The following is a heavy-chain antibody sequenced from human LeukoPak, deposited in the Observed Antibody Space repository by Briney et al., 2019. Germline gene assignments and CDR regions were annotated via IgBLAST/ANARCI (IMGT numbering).Heavy chain of an antibody. D-gene: IGHD1/OR15-1a*01. J-gene: IGHJ4*02. Sequence: GASVKVSCKASGYTFTGYYMHWVRQAPGQGLEWMGWINPNSGGTNYAQKFQGRDTMTRDTSISTAYMELSRLRSDDTAVYYCAIEHFAGSLLDYWGQGTLVTVSS. CDR1: GYTFTGYY. CDR2: INPNSGGT. CDR3: AIEHFAGSLLDY. V-gene: IGHV1-2*02.